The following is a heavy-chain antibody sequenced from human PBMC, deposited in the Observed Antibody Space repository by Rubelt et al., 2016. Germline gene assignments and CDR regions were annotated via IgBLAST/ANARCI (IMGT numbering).Heavy chain of an antibody. D-gene: IGHD6-13*01. CDR3: ARGYGSSWFRFDY. Sequence: QVQLQESGPGLVKPSETLSLTCTVSGYSISSSSYYWGWIRQPPGKGLEWIGSIYYSGSTYYNPSLKSRVSLSLDTSKNQCSLRLTAVTAADTAIYYCARGYGSSWFRFDYWGQGTLVTVSS. CDR1: GYSISSSSYY. J-gene: IGHJ4*02. V-gene: IGHV4-39*07. CDR2: IYYSGST.